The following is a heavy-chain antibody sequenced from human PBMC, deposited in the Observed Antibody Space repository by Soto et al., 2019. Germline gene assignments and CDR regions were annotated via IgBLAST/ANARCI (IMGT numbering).Heavy chain of an antibody. J-gene: IGHJ4*02. CDR2: ISGSGGST. V-gene: IGHV3-23*01. D-gene: IGHD3-22*01. CDR1: GFTFSSYA. CDR3: AKDKCLYDSSGYSTFFDY. Sequence: EVQLLESGGGLVQPGGSLRLSCAASGFTFSSYAMSWVRQAPGKGLEWVSAISGSGGSTYYADSVKGRFTISRDNSKNSLYLQMNSLRAEDTAVYYCAKDKCLYDSSGYSTFFDYWGQGTLVTVSS.